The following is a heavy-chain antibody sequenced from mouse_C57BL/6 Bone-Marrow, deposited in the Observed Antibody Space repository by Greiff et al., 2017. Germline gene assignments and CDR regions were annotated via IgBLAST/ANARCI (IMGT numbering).Heavy chain of an antibody. V-gene: IGHV1-78*01. J-gene: IGHJ4*01. CDR2: IYPRDGST. Sequence: VQLQQSDAELVKPGASVKISCKVSGYTFTDHTIHWMKQRPEQGLEWIGYIYPRDGSTKYNEKFKGKATLTADKSSSTAYMQLNSLTSEDSAVYVCASPYYYGSSYYAMDYWGQGTSVTVSS. CDR3: ASPYYYGSSYYAMDY. D-gene: IGHD1-1*01. CDR1: GYTFTDHT.